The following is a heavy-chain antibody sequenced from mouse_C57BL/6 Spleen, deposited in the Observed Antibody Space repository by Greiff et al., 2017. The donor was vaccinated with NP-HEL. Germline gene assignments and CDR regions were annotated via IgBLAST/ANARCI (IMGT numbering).Heavy chain of an antibody. CDR2: IYPRSGNT. Sequence: QVQLKQSGAELARPGASVKLSCKASGYTFTSYGISWVKQRTGQGLEWIGEIYPRSGNTYYNEKFKGKATLTADKYSSTAYMELRSLTSEDSAVYFCARRGYYYGSSYPYYFDYWGQGTTLTVSS. CDR3: ARRGYYYGSSYPYYFDY. J-gene: IGHJ2*01. D-gene: IGHD1-1*01. V-gene: IGHV1-81*01. CDR1: GYTFTSYG.